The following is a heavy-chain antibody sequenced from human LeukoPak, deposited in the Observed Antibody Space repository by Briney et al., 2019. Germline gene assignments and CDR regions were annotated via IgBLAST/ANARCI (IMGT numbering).Heavy chain of an antibody. CDR3: AKGMVREPRAFDI. V-gene: IGHV3-23*01. D-gene: IGHD3-10*01. Sequence: GGSLRLSCAASGFTFSSYAMSWVRQAPGKGLEWVSAISGSGGSTYYADSVKGRFTISRDNSKNTLYQQMNSLRAEDTAVYYCAKGMVREPRAFDIWGQGTMVTVSS. CDR2: ISGSGGST. CDR1: GFTFSSYA. J-gene: IGHJ3*02.